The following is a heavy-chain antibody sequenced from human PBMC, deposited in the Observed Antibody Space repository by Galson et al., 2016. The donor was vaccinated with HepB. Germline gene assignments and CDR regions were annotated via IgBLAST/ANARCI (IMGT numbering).Heavy chain of an antibody. J-gene: IGHJ6*02. CDR1: GFTFSRYD. CDR2: IGTAGDT. CDR3: AMDV. V-gene: IGHV3-13*01. Sequence: SLRLSCAASGFTFSRYDMHWVRHVTGKGLEWVSAIGTAGDTYYPGSVKGRFTISRENAKNSLYLQMNSLRDEDTAVYYYAMDVWGQGTTVTVSS.